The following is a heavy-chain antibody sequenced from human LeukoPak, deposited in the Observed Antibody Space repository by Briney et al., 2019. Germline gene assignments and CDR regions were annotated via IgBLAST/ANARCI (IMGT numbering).Heavy chain of an antibody. Sequence: SGGSLRLSCTASGFTFGDYAMSWVRQAPGKGLEWVGFIRSKAYGGTTEYAASVKGRFTISRDDSKSIAYLQMNSLKTEDTAVYYCTRARYYDFWSGYTYYFDYWGQGTLVTVSS. V-gene: IGHV3-49*04. D-gene: IGHD3-3*01. CDR3: TRARYYDFWSGYTYYFDY. J-gene: IGHJ4*02. CDR1: GFTFGDYA. CDR2: IRSKAYGGTT.